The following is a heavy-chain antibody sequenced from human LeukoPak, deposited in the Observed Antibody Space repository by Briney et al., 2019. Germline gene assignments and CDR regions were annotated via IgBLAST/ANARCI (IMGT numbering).Heavy chain of an antibody. CDR1: GGSISGYY. CDR2: INHSGST. D-gene: IGHD1-26*01. CDR3: AGEPSDYYYYGMDV. Sequence: SETLSLTCAVYGGSISGYYWSWIRQPPGKGLEWIGEINHSGSTNYNPSLKSRVTISVDTSKNQFSLKLSSVTAADTAVYYCAGEPSDYYYYGMDVWGQGTTVTVSS. J-gene: IGHJ6*02. V-gene: IGHV4-34*01.